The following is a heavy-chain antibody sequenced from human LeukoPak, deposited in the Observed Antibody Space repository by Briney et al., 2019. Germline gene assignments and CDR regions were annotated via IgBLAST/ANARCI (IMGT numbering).Heavy chain of an antibody. Sequence: ASVKVSCKASGYTFTSYDINWVRQATGQGLEWMGWMNPNSGNTGYAQKFQGRVTMTRNTSISTAYMELSSLRSEDTAVYYYARKYSSGWKLSVFQHWGQGTLVTVSS. CDR2: MNPNSGNT. J-gene: IGHJ1*01. CDR3: ARKYSSGWKLSVFQH. V-gene: IGHV1-8*01. D-gene: IGHD6-19*01. CDR1: GYTFTSYD.